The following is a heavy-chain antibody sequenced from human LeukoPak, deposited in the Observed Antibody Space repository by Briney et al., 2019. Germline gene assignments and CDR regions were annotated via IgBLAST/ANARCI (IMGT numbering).Heavy chain of an antibody. CDR3: ASKGAGYCRSTNCQGAFDI. J-gene: IGHJ3*02. Sequence: ASVKVSCKASGYSFTAYYMHLVRQAPGQGLDWMGWINPNSGDTNYAQNFQDRVTMTWDTSVSTAYMELSSLTSDDTAVYYCASKGAGYCRSTNCQGAFDIWGQGSMVTVSS. CDR2: INPNSGDT. CDR1: GYSFTAYY. D-gene: IGHD2-2*01. V-gene: IGHV1-2*02.